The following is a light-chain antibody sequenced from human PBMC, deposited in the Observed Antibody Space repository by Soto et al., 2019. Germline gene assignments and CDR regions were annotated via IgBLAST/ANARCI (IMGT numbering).Light chain of an antibody. J-gene: IGLJ2*01. Sequence: QSVLTQPPSASGSPGQSVTISCTGTSSDIGAYNYVSWYRQYPDKAPKLLVYQVTKRPSGVPDRFSGSKSGNTAALTVSGLQAEDEAVYYCSSYAGSLVVFGGGTKVTVL. CDR3: SSYAGSLVV. V-gene: IGLV2-8*01. CDR1: SSDIGAYNY. CDR2: QVT.